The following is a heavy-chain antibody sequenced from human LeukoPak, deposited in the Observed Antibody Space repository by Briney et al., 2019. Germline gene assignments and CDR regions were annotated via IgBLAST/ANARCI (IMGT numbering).Heavy chain of an antibody. J-gene: IGHJ4*02. V-gene: IGHV3-64D*06. CDR2: ISSNGGNT. D-gene: IGHD6-19*01. Sequence: GGSLRLSCSASGFTFSSYAMHWVRQAPGKGLEYVSGISSNGGNTYYADSVKGRFTISRDNSKNTLYLQMSSLRGEDTAVYYCAKERSSGWYDFDYWGQGTLVTVSS. CDR1: GFTFSSYA. CDR3: AKERSSGWYDFDY.